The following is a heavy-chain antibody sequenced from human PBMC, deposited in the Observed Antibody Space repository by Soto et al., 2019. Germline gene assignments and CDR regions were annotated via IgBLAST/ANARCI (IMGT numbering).Heavy chain of an antibody. CDR1: GFTFSAHY. CDR3: ASSLGYCSTTSCHHYYFDF. J-gene: IGHJ4*02. V-gene: IGHV3-72*01. CDR2: TRNKANSYTT. D-gene: IGHD2-2*01. Sequence: EVRLVESGGGLVQPGGSLRLSCAASGFTFSAHYMDWVRQAPGKGLEWVGRTRNKANSYTTEYAASVKGRFTISRDDSESSLYLQMNSLKTEDTAVYYCASSLGYCSTTSCHHYYFDFWGQGTLVTVSS.